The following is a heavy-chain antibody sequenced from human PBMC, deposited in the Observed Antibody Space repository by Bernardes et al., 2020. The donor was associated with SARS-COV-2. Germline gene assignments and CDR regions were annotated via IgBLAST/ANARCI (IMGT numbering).Heavy chain of an antibody. CDR1: GGSISSYY. CDR2: IYYSGST. Sequence: SETLSLTCTVSGGSISSYYWSWIRQPPGKGLEWIGYIYYSGSTNYNPSLKSRVTISVDTSKNQFSLKLSSVTAADTAVYYCARGLTREGNDFDYWGQGTLVTVSS. D-gene: IGHD1-1*01. J-gene: IGHJ4*02. V-gene: IGHV4-59*01. CDR3: ARGLTREGNDFDY.